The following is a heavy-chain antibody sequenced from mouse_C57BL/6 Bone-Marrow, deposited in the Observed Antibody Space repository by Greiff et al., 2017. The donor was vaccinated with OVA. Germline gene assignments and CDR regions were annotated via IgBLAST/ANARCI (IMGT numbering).Heavy chain of an antibody. CDR3: ASGDGYFSFSFAY. CDR1: GYTFTSYW. CDR2: IDPEDGET. Sequence: VQLQQPGAELVKPGASVKMSCKASGYTFTSYWITWVKQRPGQGLEWIGRIDPEDGETKYAPKFQGKATITADTSSNTAYLQLSSLTSEDTAVYYCASGDGYFSFSFAYWGQGTLVTVSA. D-gene: IGHD2-3*01. J-gene: IGHJ3*01. V-gene: IGHV14-2*01.